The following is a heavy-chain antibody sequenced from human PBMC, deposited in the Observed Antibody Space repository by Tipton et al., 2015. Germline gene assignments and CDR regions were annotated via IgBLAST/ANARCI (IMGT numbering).Heavy chain of an antibody. J-gene: IGHJ6*02. CDR1: GGSIRSYY. V-gene: IGHV4-59*01. CDR3: ARDRRELVVGYSYGMDV. CDR2: IYYSGGT. D-gene: IGHD6-13*01. Sequence: TLSLTCTVSGGSIRSYYWSWIRQPPGKGLEWIGYIYYSGGTNYNPSLNSRVTLSLDTSKNQFSLNLSSVTAADTAVYYCARDRRELVVGYSYGMDVWGQGTTVTVSS.